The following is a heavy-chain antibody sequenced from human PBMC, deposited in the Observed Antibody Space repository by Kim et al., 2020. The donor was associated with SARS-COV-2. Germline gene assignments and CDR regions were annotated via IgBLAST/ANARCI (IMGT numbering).Heavy chain of an antibody. V-gene: IGHV3-33*06. J-gene: IGHJ6*02. CDR2: IWYDGSNK. CDR3: AKGGEQWLVQYGMDV. D-gene: IGHD6-19*01. CDR1: GFTFSGYV. Sequence: GGSLRLSCAASGFTFSGYVMHWVRQAPGKGLEWVAVIWYDGSNKYYADSVKGRFTISRDNSKNTVYLQMNSLRAEDTAVYYCAKGGEQWLVQYGMDVWGQGTTVTVSS.